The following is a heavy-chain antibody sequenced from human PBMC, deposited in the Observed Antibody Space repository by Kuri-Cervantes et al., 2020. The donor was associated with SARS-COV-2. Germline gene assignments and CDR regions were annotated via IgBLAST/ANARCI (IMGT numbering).Heavy chain of an antibody. CDR1: GLTFSSYA. Sequence: GGSLRLSCAASGLTFSSYAMSWVRQAPGKGLEWVSTISGSGGSTYYADSVKGRFTISRDNSKNTLYLQMNSLRAEDTAVYYCAREGPYDYSNYDYWGQGTLVTVSS. CDR2: ISGSGGST. CDR3: AREGPYDYSNYDY. V-gene: IGHV3-23*01. J-gene: IGHJ4*02. D-gene: IGHD4-11*01.